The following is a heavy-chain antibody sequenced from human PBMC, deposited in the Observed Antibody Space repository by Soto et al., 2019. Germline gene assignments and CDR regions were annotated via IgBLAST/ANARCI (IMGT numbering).Heavy chain of an antibody. J-gene: IGHJ5*02. CDR2: IYYSEST. CDR1: GGSISSSSYY. V-gene: IGHV4-39*07. CDR3: ARGVGEQRLDRNWFDP. Sequence: SETLSLTCTVSGGSISSSSYYWGWIRQPPGKGLEWIRSIYYSESTYYNPSLESRVTISVDTSKNQFSLKLSSVTAADAAVYYCARGVGEQRLDRNWFDPWGQGTLVTVSS. D-gene: IGHD6-19*01.